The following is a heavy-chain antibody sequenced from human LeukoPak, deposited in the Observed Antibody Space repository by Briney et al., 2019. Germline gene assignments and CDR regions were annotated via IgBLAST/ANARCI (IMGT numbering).Heavy chain of an antibody. CDR3: ARGRNSRYYDFWSGYYIDAGYFQH. J-gene: IGHJ1*01. V-gene: IGHV4-34*01. CDR2: INHSGST. D-gene: IGHD3-3*01. Sequence: SETLSLTCAVYGGSFSGYYWSWIRQPPGKGLEWIGEINHSGSTNYNPSLKSRVTISVDTSKNQFSLKLSSVTAADTAVYYCARGRNSRYYDFWSGYYIDAGYFQHWGQGTLVTVSS. CDR1: GGSFSGYY.